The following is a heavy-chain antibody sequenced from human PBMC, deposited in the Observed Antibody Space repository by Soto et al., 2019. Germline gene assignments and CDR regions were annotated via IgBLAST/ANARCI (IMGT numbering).Heavy chain of an antibody. CDR1: GGSISSSDW. J-gene: IGHJ6*02. CDR3: ARGAYDFWSGYQETYYYYYGMDV. Sequence: PSETLSLTCAVSGGSISSSDWWSWVRQSPGKGLEWIGEINHSGSTNYNPSLKSRVTISVDTSKNQFSLKLSSVTAADTAVYYCARGAYDFWSGYQETYYYYYGMDVWGQGTTVTVSS. V-gene: IGHV4-4*02. D-gene: IGHD3-3*01. CDR2: INHSGST.